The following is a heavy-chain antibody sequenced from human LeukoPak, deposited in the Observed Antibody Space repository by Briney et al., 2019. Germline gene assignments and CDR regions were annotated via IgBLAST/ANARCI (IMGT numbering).Heavy chain of an antibody. CDR2: IYTSGST. CDR1: GGSISSYY. D-gene: IGHD6-6*01. CDR3: ARLGASIAAQYFDY. V-gene: IGHV4-4*07. Sequence: SETLSLTCTVSGGSISSYYWSWSQQPAGRGLEWIGRIYTSGSTNYNPSLKSRVTISVDTTKNQFSLKLSSVTAADTAVYYCARLGASIAAQYFDYWGQGTPVTVSS. J-gene: IGHJ4*02.